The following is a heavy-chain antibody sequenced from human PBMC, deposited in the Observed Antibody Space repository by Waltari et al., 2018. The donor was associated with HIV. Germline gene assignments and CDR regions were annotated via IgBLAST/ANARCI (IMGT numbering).Heavy chain of an antibody. V-gene: IGHV1-2*02. CDR1: GYTFTAYY. D-gene: IGHD3-9*01. J-gene: IGHJ5*02. CDR2: MNPNSGGT. CDR3: SRGGTILTGYYPSGVS. Sequence: QVQLVQSGAEVKKPGASVQVSCKASGYTFTAYYIHWVRQAPGQGLEWMGWMNPNSGGTNYPQKFKGRVTMTRDTSIKTAYLQLSGLTSDDTALYWCSRGGTILTGYYPSGVSWGQGTPVTVSS.